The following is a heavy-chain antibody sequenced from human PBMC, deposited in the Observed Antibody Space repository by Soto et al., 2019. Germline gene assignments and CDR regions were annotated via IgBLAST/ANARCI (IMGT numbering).Heavy chain of an antibody. CDR1: GFIFSNNA. V-gene: IGHV3-30-3*01. J-gene: IGHJ6*02. CDR3: ARDMSSLYYDFWSGPRDV. CDR2: TSCDGSNK. D-gene: IGHD3-3*01. Sequence: GGSLRLSCAASGFIFSNNAMYWVRQAPGKGLEWVAVTSCDGSNKDYADSVKGRFTISRDNSKNTLYLQMNSLRAGDTAVYYCARDMSSLYYDFWSGPRDVWGQGTTVTVSS.